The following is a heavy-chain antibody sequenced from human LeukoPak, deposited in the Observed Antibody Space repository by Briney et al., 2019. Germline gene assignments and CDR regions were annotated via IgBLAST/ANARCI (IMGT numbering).Heavy chain of an antibody. CDR3: AKSSTRDAPLGYFDY. J-gene: IGHJ4*02. Sequence: PGGSLRLSCAASGFIFSNYAMNWVRQAPGKGLEWVAVISGRGDTTYFPHSVKSRPTISRDDSKNMVFLQMNSLRVEDTAIYYCAKSSTRDAPLGYFDYWGQGALVTVSS. CDR1: GFIFSNYA. V-gene: IGHV3-23*01. CDR2: ISGRGDTT.